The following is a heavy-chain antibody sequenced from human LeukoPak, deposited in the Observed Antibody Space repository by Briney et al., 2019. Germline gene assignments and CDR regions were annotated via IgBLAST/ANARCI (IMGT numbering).Heavy chain of an antibody. D-gene: IGHD6-13*01. J-gene: IGHJ4*02. CDR2: ISGSGGST. Sequence: GGCLRLSCAASGFTFSSYAMSWVRQAPGKGLEWVSAISGSGGSTYYADSVKGRFTISRDNPKNTLYLQMNSLRAEDTAVYYCAKDPYLGIAAAGHAFDYWGQGTLVTVSS. V-gene: IGHV3-23*01. CDR3: AKDPYLGIAAAGHAFDY. CDR1: GFTFSSYA.